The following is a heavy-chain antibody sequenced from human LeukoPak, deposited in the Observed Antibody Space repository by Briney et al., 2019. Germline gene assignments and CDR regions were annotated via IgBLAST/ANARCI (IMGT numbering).Heavy chain of an antibody. J-gene: IGHJ6*02. CDR2: ISSSSSYI. CDR1: GFTFSSYS. D-gene: IGHD3-10*01. Sequence: GGSLRLSCAASGFTFSSYSMNWVRQAPGKGLEGVSSISSSSSYIYYADSVKGRFTISRDNAKNSLYPQINSLRAEDTAVYYCARERITMVRGGGMDVWGQGTTVTVSS. CDR3: ARERITMVRGGGMDV. V-gene: IGHV3-21*01.